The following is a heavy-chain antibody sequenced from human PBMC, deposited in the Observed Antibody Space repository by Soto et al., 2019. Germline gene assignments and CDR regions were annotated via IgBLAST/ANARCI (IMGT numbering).Heavy chain of an antibody. CDR3: ARDRVLRFLEWFKSRDVPYYYGMDV. V-gene: IGHV4-34*01. J-gene: IGHJ6*02. CDR2: INHSGST. Sequence: VSLTCAVYGGSFSGYYWSWIRQPPGKGLEWIGEINHSGSTNYNPSLKSRVTISVDTSKNQFSLKLSSVTAADTAVYYCARDRVLRFLEWFKSRDVPYYYGMDVWGQGTTVTVS. CDR1: GGSFSGYY. D-gene: IGHD3-3*01.